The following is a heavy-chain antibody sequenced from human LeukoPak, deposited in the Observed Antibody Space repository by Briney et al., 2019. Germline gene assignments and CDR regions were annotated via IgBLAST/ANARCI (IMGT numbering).Heavy chain of an antibody. D-gene: IGHD3-16*02. V-gene: IGHV4-34*01. Sequence: SETLSLTCAVCGGSFSGYYWSWIRQPPGKGLEWIGEINHSGSTNYNPSLKSRVTISVDTSKNQFSLKLSSVTAADTAVYYCATGYPPNFDYWGQGTLVTVSS. CDR3: ATGYPPNFDY. J-gene: IGHJ4*02. CDR2: INHSGST. CDR1: GGSFSGYY.